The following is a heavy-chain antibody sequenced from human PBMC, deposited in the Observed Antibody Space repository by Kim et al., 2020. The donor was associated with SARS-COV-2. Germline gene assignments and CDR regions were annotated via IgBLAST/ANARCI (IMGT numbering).Heavy chain of an antibody. Sequence: SETLSLTCTVSGGSISSSSYYWGWIRQPPGKGLEWIGSIYYSGSTYYNPSLKSRVTISVDTSKNQFSLKLSSVTAADTAVYYCARHGHYDSSGYYYLLWGQGTLVTVSS. D-gene: IGHD3-22*01. CDR2: IYYSGST. J-gene: IGHJ4*02. V-gene: IGHV4-39*01. CDR3: ARHGHYDSSGYYYLL. CDR1: GGSISSSSYY.